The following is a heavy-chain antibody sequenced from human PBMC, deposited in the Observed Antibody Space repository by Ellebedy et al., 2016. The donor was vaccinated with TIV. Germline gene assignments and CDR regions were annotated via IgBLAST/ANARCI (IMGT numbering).Heavy chain of an antibody. CDR3: ARDNHYYDSSGSNRWFNP. CDR1: GYTFTSYG. V-gene: IGHV1-18*01. J-gene: IGHJ5*02. D-gene: IGHD3-22*01. CDR2: ISAYNGNT. Sequence: ASVKVSXXASGYTFTSYGISWVRQAPGQGLEWMGWISAYNGNTNYAQKLQGRVTMTTDTSTSTAYMELSSLRSEDTAVYYCARDNHYYDSSGSNRWFNPWGQGTLVTVSS.